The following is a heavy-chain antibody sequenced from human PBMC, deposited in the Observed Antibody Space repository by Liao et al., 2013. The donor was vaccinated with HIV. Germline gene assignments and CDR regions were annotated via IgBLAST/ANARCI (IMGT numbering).Heavy chain of an antibody. CDR3: ARARITMVRGVIRLGRYFQH. J-gene: IGHJ1*01. V-gene: IGHV4-34*01. D-gene: IGHD3-10*01. Sequence: QVQLQQWGAGLLKPSETLSLTCAVYGGSFSGYYWSWIRQPPGKGLEWIGEINHSGSTNYNPSLKSRVTISVDTSKNQFSLKLSSVTAADTAVYYCARARITMVRGVIRLGRYFQHWGQGTLVTVSS. CDR1: GGSFSGYY. CDR2: INHSGST.